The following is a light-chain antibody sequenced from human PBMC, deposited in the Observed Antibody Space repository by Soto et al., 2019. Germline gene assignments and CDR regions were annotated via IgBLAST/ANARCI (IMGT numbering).Light chain of an antibody. V-gene: IGKV1-5*01. CDR2: DAS. Sequence: DIQMTQSPSTLSASVGDRVTITCRASQSISSWLAWYQQKPGKAPKLLIYDASSLESGVPSRFSGSGSGTEFTLTISSLQPDDFGTYYCQQYNSYYTFGQGTKVDI. J-gene: IGKJ2*01. CDR1: QSISSW. CDR3: QQYNSYYT.